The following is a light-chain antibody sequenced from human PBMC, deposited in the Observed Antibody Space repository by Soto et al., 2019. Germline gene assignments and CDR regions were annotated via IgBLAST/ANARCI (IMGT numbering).Light chain of an antibody. CDR3: GSWDSRLSAYV. J-gene: IGLJ1*01. Sequence: QSVLTQPPSVSAAPGQKVTISCSGSSSNIGGNSVSWYQQLPGTAPKLLIYDDNKRPSGIPDRSSGSKSGTSATLGITGFQTGDEADYYCGSWDSRLSAYVFGTGTKVTV. V-gene: IGLV1-51*01. CDR2: DDN. CDR1: SSNIGGNS.